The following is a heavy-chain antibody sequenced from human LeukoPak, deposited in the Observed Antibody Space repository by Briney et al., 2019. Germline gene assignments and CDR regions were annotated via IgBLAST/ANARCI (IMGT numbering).Heavy chain of an antibody. V-gene: IGHV3-23*01. Sequence: GGSLRLSCVVSGFTFSSYAMSWVRQAPGKGLEWVSTISGSGDSTHYADSVKGRFAISRDNSKNTLYLQMNSLNSEDTAVYYCAKLGSSALQGYWGQGTLVTVSS. CDR1: GFTFSSYA. CDR2: ISGSGDST. CDR3: AKLGSSALQGY. D-gene: IGHD6-6*01. J-gene: IGHJ4*02.